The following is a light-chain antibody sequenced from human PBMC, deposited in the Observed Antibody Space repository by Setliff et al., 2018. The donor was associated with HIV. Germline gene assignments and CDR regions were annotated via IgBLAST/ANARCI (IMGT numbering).Light chain of an antibody. CDR2: SNN. J-gene: IGLJ2*01. Sequence: QSVLTQPPSASGTPGQRVTIFCSGSRSNIGSNTVNWYQQLPGTAPKLLIYSNNQRPSGVPDRFSGSKSGNTASLTISGHQAEDEADYYCCSYTSSSTRLFGGGTKVTV. CDR3: CSYTSSSTRL. V-gene: IGLV1-44*01. CDR1: RSNIGSNT.